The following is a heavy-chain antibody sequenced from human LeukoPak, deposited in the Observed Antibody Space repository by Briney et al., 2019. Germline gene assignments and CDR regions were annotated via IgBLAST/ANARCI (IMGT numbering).Heavy chain of an antibody. Sequence: PGGSLRLSCAASGFSLNNAWMSWVRQAPGKGLEWVGRIKSKTDGETIDYAAPVRGRSTISRDDSKNMVYLVMNNLKTEDTAVYYCTTSYYDSNGFRAWGQGTLVTVSS. J-gene: IGHJ4*02. CDR1: GFSLNNAW. CDR2: IKSKTDGETI. CDR3: TTSYYDSNGFRA. V-gene: IGHV3-15*01. D-gene: IGHD3-22*01.